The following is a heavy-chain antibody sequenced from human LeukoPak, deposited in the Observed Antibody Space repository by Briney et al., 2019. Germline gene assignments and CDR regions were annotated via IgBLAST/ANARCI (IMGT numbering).Heavy chain of an antibody. D-gene: IGHD3-10*01. V-gene: IGHV3-64*01. CDR1: GFTFSSYA. CDR2: ISSNGGST. CDR3: VRDEGFHGSGSN. Sequence: GGSLRLSCAASGFTFSSYAMHWVRQAPGKGLEYVSAISSNGGSTYYANSVKGRFTISRDNSKNTLYLQMNTLRVEDTAVYYCVRDEGFHGSGSNWGPGTLVTVSS. J-gene: IGHJ4*02.